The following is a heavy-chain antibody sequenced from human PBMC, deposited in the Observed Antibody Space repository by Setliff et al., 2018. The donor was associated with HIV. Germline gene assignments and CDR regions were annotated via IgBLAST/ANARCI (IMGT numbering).Heavy chain of an antibody. J-gene: IGHJ3*02. V-gene: IGHV4-38-2*02. Sequence: LSETLSLTCTVSGYSISSGYYWGWIRQSPGKGLEWIGYIYYSGSTYYNPSLKSRVTISVDTSKNQFSLKLSSVTAADTAVYYCARRNSGWYDAFDIWGQGTMVTVSS. CDR1: GYSISSGYY. CDR3: ARRNSGWYDAFDI. D-gene: IGHD6-19*01. CDR2: IYYSGST.